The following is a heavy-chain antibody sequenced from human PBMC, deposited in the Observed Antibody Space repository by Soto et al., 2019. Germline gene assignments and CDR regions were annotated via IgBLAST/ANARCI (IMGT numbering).Heavy chain of an antibody. Sequence: SVKVSCKASGGTFSSYAISWVRQAPGQGLEWMGGIIPNIGTTNYAQKFQGRVTMTGDTSTSTAYMELSRLRSDDTAVYYCARVTMTTVVPEVVYGMDVWGQGTTVTVSS. CDR3: ARVTMTTVVPEVVYGMDV. CDR1: GGTFSSYA. J-gene: IGHJ6*02. V-gene: IGHV1-69*06. CDR2: IIPNIGTT. D-gene: IGHD4-17*01.